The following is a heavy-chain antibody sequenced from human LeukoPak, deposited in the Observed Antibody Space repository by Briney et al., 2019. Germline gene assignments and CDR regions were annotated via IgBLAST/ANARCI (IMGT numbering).Heavy chain of an antibody. CDR3: ARKALLCDY. CDR2: IYYTGST. Sequence: SETLSLTCTVSGGSISSYYWSWIRQPPGKGLEWIGYIYYTGSTNYNPSLKSRVTISVDTSKNQFSLKLSSVTAADTAVYYCARKALLCDYWGQGTLVTVSS. V-gene: IGHV4-59*12. J-gene: IGHJ4*02. CDR1: GGSISSYY. D-gene: IGHD3-16*01.